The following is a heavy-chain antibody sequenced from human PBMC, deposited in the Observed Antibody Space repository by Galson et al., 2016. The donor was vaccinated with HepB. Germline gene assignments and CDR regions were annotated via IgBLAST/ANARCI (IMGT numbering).Heavy chain of an antibody. J-gene: IGHJ3*02. CDR3: AKDLDYNRWAFDI. CDR1: GFTFTSHA. CDR2: ISGSGGST. V-gene: IGHV3-23*01. D-gene: IGHD3-10*01. Sequence: SLRLSCAASGFTFTSHAMNWVRQAPGKGLEWVSSISGSGGSTYYADSVKGRFTISRDNSKNTLYLQMNNLRAEDTAVYYCAKDLDYNRWAFDIWGQGTMVTVSS.